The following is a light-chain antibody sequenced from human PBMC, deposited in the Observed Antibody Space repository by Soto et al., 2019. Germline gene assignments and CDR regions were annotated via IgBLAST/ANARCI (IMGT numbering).Light chain of an antibody. CDR3: QCSNNSLLT. CDR2: DTS. V-gene: IGKV3-15*01. J-gene: IGKJ4*01. Sequence: QATGAVFVDRGKSDNHYSRAIQGIGDTLAWYQHKPGQTPRLLIYDTSTRATGVPTRFSCSRSGAEFTLTINRLQAEDLAFYHSQCSNNSLLTFGGRTMVDIK. CDR1: QGIGDT.